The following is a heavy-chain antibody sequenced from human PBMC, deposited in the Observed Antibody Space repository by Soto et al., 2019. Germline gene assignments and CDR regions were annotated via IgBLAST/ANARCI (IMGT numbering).Heavy chain of an antibody. CDR2: ISTSGSTI. V-gene: IGHV3-11*01. Sequence: QVQLVESGGGLVKPGGSLRLSCAASGFTFRDTYMTRIRQAPGKGLEWVSYISTSGSTIYYADSVKGRFTISRDNARKSVYLQMSSLRAEDTAVYYCARLGTTWDDYWGQGTLVTVSS. CDR1: GFTFRDTY. J-gene: IGHJ4*02. D-gene: IGHD1-26*01. CDR3: ARLGTTWDDY.